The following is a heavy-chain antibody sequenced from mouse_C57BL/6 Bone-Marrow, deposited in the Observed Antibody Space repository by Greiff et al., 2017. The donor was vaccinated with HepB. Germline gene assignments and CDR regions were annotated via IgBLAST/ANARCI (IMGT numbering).Heavy chain of an antibody. CDR3: ARYPHFDV. V-gene: IGHV7-3*01. CDR1: GFTFTDYY. Sequence: EVMLVESGGGLVQPGGSLSLSCAASGFTFTDYYMSWVRQPPGKALEWLGFIRNKANGYTTEYSASVKGRFIISRDNSQSILYLQMNALRAEDSATYYCARYPHFDVWGTGTTVTVSS. CDR2: IRNKANGYTT. J-gene: IGHJ1*03.